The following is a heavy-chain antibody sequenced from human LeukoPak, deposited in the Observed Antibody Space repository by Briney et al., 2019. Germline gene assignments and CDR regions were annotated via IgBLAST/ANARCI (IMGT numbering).Heavy chain of an antibody. V-gene: IGHV4-39*01. CDR3: ARQGGASEWELENYFDY. D-gene: IGHD1-26*01. CDR2: IYYSGST. J-gene: IGHJ4*02. CDR1: GGSISSSSYY. Sequence: SETLSLTCTVSGGSISSSSYYWGWIRQPPGKGLEWIGSIYYSGSTYYNPSLKSRVTISVDTSKNQFSLKLSSVTAADTAVYYCARQGGASEWELENYFDYWGQGTLVTVSS.